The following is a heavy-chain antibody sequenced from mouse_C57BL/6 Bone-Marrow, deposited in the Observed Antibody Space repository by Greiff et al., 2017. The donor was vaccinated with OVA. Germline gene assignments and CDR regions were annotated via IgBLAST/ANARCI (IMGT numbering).Heavy chain of an antibody. D-gene: IGHD1-1*01. CDR3: ARLDYYGSSHWYFDV. Sequence: VQLQQPGAELVRPGSSVKLSCKASGYTFTSYWMDWVKQRPEQGLEWIGNIYPSDSETHYNQKFKDKATLTVDKSSSTAYMQLSSLTSEDSAVYYCARLDYYGSSHWYFDVWGTGTTVTVSS. V-gene: IGHV1-61*01. CDR2: IYPSDSET. CDR1: GYTFTSYW. J-gene: IGHJ1*03.